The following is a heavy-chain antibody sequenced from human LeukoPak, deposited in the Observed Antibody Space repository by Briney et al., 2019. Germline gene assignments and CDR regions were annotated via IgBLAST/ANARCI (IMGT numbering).Heavy chain of an antibody. Sequence: SETLSLTCAVYGGSFSGYYWSWIRQPPGKGLEWIGEINHSGSTNYNPSLKSRVTISVDTSKNQFPLKLSSVTAADTAVYYCARGLSYDILTGYYLFGTKTEFDYWGQGTLVTVSS. CDR1: GGSFSGYY. D-gene: IGHD3-9*01. CDR2: INHSGST. J-gene: IGHJ4*02. V-gene: IGHV4-34*01. CDR3: ARGLSYDILTGYYLFGTKTEFDY.